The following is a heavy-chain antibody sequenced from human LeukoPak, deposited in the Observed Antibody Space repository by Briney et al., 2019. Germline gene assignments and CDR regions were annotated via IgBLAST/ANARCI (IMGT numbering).Heavy chain of an antibody. CDR2: MSYDGSKK. CDR3: AKEYDSSGYYSAAFDM. J-gene: IGHJ3*02. V-gene: IGHV3-30*18. Sequence: HPGGSLRLSCGASGFTFSDHGMRWVRQAPGKGLEWVAVMSYDGSKKYYADSVKGRFTISRDNSKNTLYLQMNSLRVEDTAVYHCAKEYDSSGYYSAAFDMWGQGTMVTVSS. CDR1: GFTFSDHG. D-gene: IGHD3-22*01.